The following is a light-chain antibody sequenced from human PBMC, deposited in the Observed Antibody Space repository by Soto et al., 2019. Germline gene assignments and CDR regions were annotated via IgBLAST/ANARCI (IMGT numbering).Light chain of an antibody. CDR3: SSYTSSSTLV. CDR1: SSDVGGYNY. V-gene: IGLV2-14*01. CDR2: EVS. Sequence: QSALTQPASVSGSPGQSITISCTGTSSDVGGYNYVSWYQQHPGKAPKLMIYEVSNRPLGVSNRFSGSKSGNTASLTISGLQAEDEAYYYCSSYTSSSTLVFGTVTKLTVL. J-gene: IGLJ1*01.